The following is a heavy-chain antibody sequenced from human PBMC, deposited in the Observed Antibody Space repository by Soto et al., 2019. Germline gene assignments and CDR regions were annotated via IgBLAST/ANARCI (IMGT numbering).Heavy chain of an antibody. CDR3: AKGQLWFDFDY. CDR1: GGTLSSYA. J-gene: IGHJ4*02. CDR2: IIPIFGTA. D-gene: IGHD5-18*01. V-gene: IGHV1-69*06. Sequence: SVKVCCKASGGTLSSYAISWVRQAPGQGLEWMGGIIPIFGTANYAQNFQGRVKITADKSTSTTYLELRSLITEDTAVYYCAKGQLWFDFDYWGQGTLVTVSS.